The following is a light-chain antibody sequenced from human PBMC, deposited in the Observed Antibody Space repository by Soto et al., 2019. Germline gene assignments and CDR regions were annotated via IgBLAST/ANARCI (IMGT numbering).Light chain of an antibody. CDR3: QHYGRLPAT. V-gene: IGKV3-20*01. Sequence: EIVLTQSPGTLSLSPGERATLSCRASQSVSGSYLAWYQQRPGQAPRLLMYVASNRDTGIPDRFSASGSETDFTLTISRLEPEDFAVYYCQHYGRLPATFGQGTKVEIK. CDR1: QSVSGSY. CDR2: VAS. J-gene: IGKJ1*01.